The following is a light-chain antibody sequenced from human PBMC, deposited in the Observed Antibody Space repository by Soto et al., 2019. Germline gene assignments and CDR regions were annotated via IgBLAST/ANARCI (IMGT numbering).Light chain of an antibody. CDR3: QQSYSTPWT. CDR1: QSIVRL. J-gene: IGKJ1*01. Sequence: DIQMTQSPSTLSAFVGDRVTITCRASQSIVRLLAWYQQRPGKAPEVLIYAASRLQGGVPSRFSGSGSGTDFTLTINSLQPEDSASYYCQQSYSTPWTFG. V-gene: IGKV1-39*01. CDR2: AAS.